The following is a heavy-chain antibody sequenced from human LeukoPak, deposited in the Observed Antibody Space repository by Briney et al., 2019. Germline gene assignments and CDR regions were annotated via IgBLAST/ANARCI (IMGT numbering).Heavy chain of an antibody. Sequence: QPGGSLRLSCAASGFTFNNYGMSWVRQAPGKGLEWVSAISGSGVSTYYADSLKGRFTISRDNSKNTLYLQMNSLRVDDTAVYYCAQIGGSGRYLYAFDFRGQGTMVTVSS. J-gene: IGHJ3*01. CDR2: ISGSGVST. CDR3: AQIGGSGRYLYAFDF. V-gene: IGHV3-23*01. CDR1: GFTFNNYG. D-gene: IGHD3-10*01.